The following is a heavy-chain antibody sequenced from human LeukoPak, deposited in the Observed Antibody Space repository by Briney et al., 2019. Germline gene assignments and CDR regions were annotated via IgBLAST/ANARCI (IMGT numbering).Heavy chain of an antibody. CDR1: GGSMSSGGDY. CDR3: ARGPQVYGMDV. Sequence: SETLSLTCTVSGGSMSSGGDYWTWIRQHPGKGLEWIGYIYNSGSAYYNPSLESRVTISVDTSKNQFSLKLSSVTAADTAVYYCARGPQVYGMDVWGQGTTVTVSS. J-gene: IGHJ6*02. V-gene: IGHV4-31*03. CDR2: IYNSGSA.